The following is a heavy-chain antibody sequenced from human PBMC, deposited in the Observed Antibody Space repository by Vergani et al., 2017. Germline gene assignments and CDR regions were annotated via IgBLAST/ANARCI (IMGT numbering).Heavy chain of an antibody. Sequence: QVHLVESGGGVVKPGRSLRLSCVVSGFTSSYYGMHWVRQAPGKGLEWVAVISYDGTQKYYADSVKGRFTISRDNSKSTLYLQMNSLRTEDTAVYYCATKSCGTTGCQIGYFREWGQGTLVTVSS. CDR1: GFTSSYYG. D-gene: IGHD1-1*01. CDR2: ISYDGTQK. CDR3: ATKSCGTTGCQIGYFRE. V-gene: IGHV3-30*03. J-gene: IGHJ1*01.